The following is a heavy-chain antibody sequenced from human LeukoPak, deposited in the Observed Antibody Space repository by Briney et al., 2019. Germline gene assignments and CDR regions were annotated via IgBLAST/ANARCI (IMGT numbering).Heavy chain of an antibody. CDR1: GFTFSSYA. J-gene: IGHJ4*02. V-gene: IGHV3-23*01. CDR2: ISGSGASA. CDR3: AKCGVSTVSEFDY. Sequence: PGGPLRLSCAASGFTFSSYAMSWVRQAPGKGLEWVSGISGSGASADYADSVKSRFTISRDNSRNTLFLQINSLRVEDTAVYYCAKCGVSTVSEFDYWGQGTLVTVSS. D-gene: IGHD4-17*01.